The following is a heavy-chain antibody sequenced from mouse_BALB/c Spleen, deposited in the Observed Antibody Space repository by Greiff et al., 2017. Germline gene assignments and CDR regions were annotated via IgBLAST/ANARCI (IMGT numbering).Heavy chain of an antibody. J-gene: IGHJ4*01. CDR3: ARGGGNYPYYAMDY. CDR2: INPSNGRT. D-gene: IGHD2-1*01. Sequence: QVQLQQSGAELVKPGASVKLSCKASGYTFTSYWMHWVKQRPGQGLEWIGEINPSNGRTNYNEKFKSKATLTVDKSSSTAYMQLSSLTSEDSAVYYCARGGGNYPYYAMDYWGQGTSVTVSS. CDR1: GYTFTSYW. V-gene: IGHV1S81*02.